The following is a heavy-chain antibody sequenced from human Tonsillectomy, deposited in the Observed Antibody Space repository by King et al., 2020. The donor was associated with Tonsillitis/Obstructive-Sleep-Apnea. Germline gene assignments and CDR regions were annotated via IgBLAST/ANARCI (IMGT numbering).Heavy chain of an antibody. Sequence: LQLQESGPGLVKPSETLSLTCTVSGGSISSSSYYWGWIRQPPGKGLEWIGSIYYSGSTYYNPSLKSRATISVDTSKNQFSLKLSSVTAADTAVYYCARRGIGVVIARNWFDPWGQGTLVTVSS. CDR1: GGSISSSSYY. D-gene: IGHD2-21*01. CDR2: IYYSGST. V-gene: IGHV4-39*01. CDR3: ARRGIGVVIARNWFDP. J-gene: IGHJ5*02.